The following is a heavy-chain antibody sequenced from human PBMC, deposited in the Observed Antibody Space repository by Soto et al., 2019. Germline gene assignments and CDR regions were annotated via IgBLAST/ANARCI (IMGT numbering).Heavy chain of an antibody. CDR1: GGTFSSYA. Sequence: QVQLVQSGAEVKKPGSSVKVSCKASGGTFSSYAISWVRQAPGQGLEWMGGIIPIFGTANYAQKFQGRVTITADKSTSTAYMELSSLRSEDTAVYYCARGGIGQLYRPWAADYGMDVWGQGTTVTVSS. D-gene: IGHD6-6*01. CDR2: IIPIFGTA. J-gene: IGHJ6*02. CDR3: ARGGIGQLYRPWAADYGMDV. V-gene: IGHV1-69*06.